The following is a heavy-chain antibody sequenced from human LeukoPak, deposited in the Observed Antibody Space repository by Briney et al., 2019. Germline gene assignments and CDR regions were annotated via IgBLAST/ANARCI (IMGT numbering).Heavy chain of an antibody. CDR3: AKDFGEDYYDSSGFGPYDAFDI. CDR2: ISSSGSTI. CDR1: GFTFSDYY. V-gene: IGHV3-11*01. J-gene: IGHJ3*02. D-gene: IGHD3-22*01. Sequence: PGGSLRLSCAASGFTFSDYYMSWIRQAPGKGLEWVSYISSSGSTIYYADSVKGRFTISRDNSKNTLYLQMNSLRAEDTAVYYCAKDFGEDYYDSSGFGPYDAFDIWGQGTMVTVSS.